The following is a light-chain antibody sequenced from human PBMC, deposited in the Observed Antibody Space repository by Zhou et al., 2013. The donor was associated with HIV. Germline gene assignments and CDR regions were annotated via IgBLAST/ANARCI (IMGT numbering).Light chain of an antibody. CDR2: DAS. V-gene: IGKV1-13*02. Sequence: AIQLTQSPSSLSTSVGDRVSITCRASQGISSSLAWYQQSPGKPPHLLIYDASTLQSGVPSRFSGSGSGTDFTLTISSLQPEDFATYYCQQFYSYPLTFGQGTNVEIK. J-gene: IGKJ1*01. CDR1: QGISSS. CDR3: QQFYSYPLT.